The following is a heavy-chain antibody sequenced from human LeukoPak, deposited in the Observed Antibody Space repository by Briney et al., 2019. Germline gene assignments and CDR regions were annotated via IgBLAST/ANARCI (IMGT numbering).Heavy chain of an antibody. CDR1: GFTFSSYG. J-gene: IGHJ4*02. V-gene: IGHV3-30*02. D-gene: IGHD6-13*01. CDR2: IRYDGSNK. CDR3: VRGQATAWGLDY. Sequence: GGSLRLSCAASGFTFSSYGMHWVRQAPGKGLEWVAFIRYDGSNKYYADSVKGRFTISRDNSKNTLYLQMNSLRAEDTALYYCVRGQATAWGLDYWGQGTLVTVSS.